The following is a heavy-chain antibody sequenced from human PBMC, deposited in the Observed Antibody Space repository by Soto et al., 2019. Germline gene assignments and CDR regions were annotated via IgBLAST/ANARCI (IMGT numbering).Heavy chain of an antibody. V-gene: IGHV4-30-4*08. J-gene: IGHJ4*02. CDR1: AGSISSDRYY. D-gene: IGHD2-15*01. CDR3: ASTLRRGPPFDY. CDR2: IYYSGSA. Sequence: SEALSLTCTVSAGSISSDRYYWSLIRQPPGKGLECIGYIYYSGSAYYNPSLKSRVTISVDTSKNQFSLKLSSVTAADTAVYYCASTLRRGPPFDYLGQGTLVTVPQ.